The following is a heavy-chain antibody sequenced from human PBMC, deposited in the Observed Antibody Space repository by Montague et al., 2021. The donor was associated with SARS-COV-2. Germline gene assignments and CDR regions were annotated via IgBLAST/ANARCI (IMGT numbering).Heavy chain of an antibody. D-gene: IGHD3-10*01. CDR1: GFTFGDYA. Sequence: SLRLSCAGSGFTFGDYAMSWVRQAPGKGLEWVGFIRSKSYGGTKEYAASVKGRFTISRDDSKSIAYLQMNSLKTEDTAVYYCSRVRDYYGSGSYYFDYWGQGTLVTVSS. CDR2: IRSKSYGGTK. CDR3: SRVRDYYGSGSYYFDY. V-gene: IGHV3-49*04. J-gene: IGHJ4*02.